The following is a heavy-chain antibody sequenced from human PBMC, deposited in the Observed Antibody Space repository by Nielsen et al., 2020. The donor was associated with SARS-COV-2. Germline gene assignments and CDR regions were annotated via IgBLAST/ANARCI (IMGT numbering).Heavy chain of an antibody. D-gene: IGHD4-17*01. CDR3: ATYGDYGDYSFDY. Sequence: GESLKISCAASGFTFSSYAMSWVRQAPGKGLEWVSAISGSGGSTYYADSVKGRFTISRDNSKNTLYLQMNSPRAEDTAVYYCATYGDYGDYSFDYWGQGTLVTVSS. V-gene: IGHV3-23*01. CDR1: GFTFSSYA. J-gene: IGHJ4*02. CDR2: ISGSGGST.